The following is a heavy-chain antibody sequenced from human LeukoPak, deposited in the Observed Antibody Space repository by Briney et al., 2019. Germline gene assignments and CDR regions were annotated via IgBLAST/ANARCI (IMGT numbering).Heavy chain of an antibody. Sequence: GGSLRLSCAASGFSFSSYWMTWVRQAPGKGLEWVAVIWYDGSNKYYADSVKGRFTISRDNSKNTLYLQMSSLRAEDTAVYYCAKGGQSWLPYFDYWGQGTLVTVSS. CDR1: GFSFSSYW. CDR3: AKGGQSWLPYFDY. CDR2: IWYDGSNK. J-gene: IGHJ4*02. V-gene: IGHV3-33*06. D-gene: IGHD5-24*01.